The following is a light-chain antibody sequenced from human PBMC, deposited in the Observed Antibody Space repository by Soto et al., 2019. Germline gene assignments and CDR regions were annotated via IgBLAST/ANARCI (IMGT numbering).Light chain of an antibody. CDR2: KGT. J-gene: IGLJ1*01. CDR3: CSSAPESTYV. V-gene: IGLV2-23*01. CDR1: SSDVGAYNY. Sequence: QSALTQPASVSGSPGQSITISCTGTSSDVGAYNYVSWYQQHPGKAPKLMIYKGTQRPSGVSNRFSGSTSGNAASLTISGFQAGDEADYFCCSSAPESTYVFGTGTKVTVL.